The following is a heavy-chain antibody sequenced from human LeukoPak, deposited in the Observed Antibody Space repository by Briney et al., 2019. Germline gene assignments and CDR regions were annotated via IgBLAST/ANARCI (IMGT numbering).Heavy chain of an antibody. J-gene: IGHJ6*03. V-gene: IGHV3-23*01. CDR1: GFTFSSYA. D-gene: IGHD4-17*01. Sequence: GGSLRLSCAASGFTFSSYAMSWVRQAPGEGLEWVSAISGSGGSTYYADSVKGRFTISRDNSKNTLYLQMNSLRAEDTAVYYCAKGGDYTVYYYYMDVWGKGTTVTVSS. CDR2: ISGSGGST. CDR3: AKGGDYTVYYYYMDV.